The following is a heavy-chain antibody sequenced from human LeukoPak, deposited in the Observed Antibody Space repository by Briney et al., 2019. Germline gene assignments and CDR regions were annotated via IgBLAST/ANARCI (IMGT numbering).Heavy chain of an antibody. D-gene: IGHD6-13*01. CDR3: ARTGYSSSWYGPNDAFDI. J-gene: IGHJ3*02. CDR2: ISGSGGST. CDR1: GFTFSSYG. Sequence: GGSLRLSCAASGFTFSSYGMSWVRQAPGKGLEWVSAISGSGGSTYYADSVKGRFTISRDNSRNTLYLQMNSLRAEDTAVYYCARTGYSSSWYGPNDAFDIWGQGTMVTVSS. V-gene: IGHV3-23*01.